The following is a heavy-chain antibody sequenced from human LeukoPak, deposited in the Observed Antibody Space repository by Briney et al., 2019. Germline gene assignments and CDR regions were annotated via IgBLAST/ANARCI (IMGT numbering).Heavy chain of an antibody. CDR3: ATYYCSTTSCYPYFFDY. CDR2: INPNSGVT. V-gene: IGHV1-2*02. Sequence: ASVKVSCKSSGYTFTGYYMHWVRQAPGQGLEWMGWINPNSGVTNYAQKFQGRVTMTRDTSISTAYMELSGLRSDDTAVYYCATYYCSTTSCYPYFFDYWGQGTLVTVSS. D-gene: IGHD2-2*01. J-gene: IGHJ4*02. CDR1: GYTFTGYY.